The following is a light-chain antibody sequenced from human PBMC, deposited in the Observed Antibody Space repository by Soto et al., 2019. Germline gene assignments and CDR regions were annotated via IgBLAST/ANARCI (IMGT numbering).Light chain of an antibody. CDR2: WAS. CDR1: QSVLYSSNNKNY. CDR3: QQYYSTHT. J-gene: IGKJ2*01. Sequence: DIVMTQSPDSLAVSLGERATINCKSSQSVLYSSNNKNYLAWYQQKPGQPPKLLIYWASTRESGVPDRFSGSGSGTDFTRTISSLQAADVAVYYCQQYYSTHTFGQGTKLEIK. V-gene: IGKV4-1*01.